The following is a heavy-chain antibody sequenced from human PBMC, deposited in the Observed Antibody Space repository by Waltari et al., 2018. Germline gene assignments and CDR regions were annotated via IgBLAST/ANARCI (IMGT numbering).Heavy chain of an antibody. Sequence: QVQLQESGPGLVKPSETLSLTCTVSGGSISSPHWSWIRQPPGKGLEWIGYIYYSGSTNYNPSLKSRVTISVDTSKNQFSLKLSSVTAADTAVYYCAAGSTVTTAYYFDYWGQGTLVTVSS. V-gene: IGHV4-59*11. CDR3: AAGSTVTTAYYFDY. CDR1: GGSISSPH. D-gene: IGHD4-17*01. CDR2: IYYSGST. J-gene: IGHJ4*02.